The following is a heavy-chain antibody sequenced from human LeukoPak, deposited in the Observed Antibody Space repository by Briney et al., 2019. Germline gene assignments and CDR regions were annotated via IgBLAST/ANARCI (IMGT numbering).Heavy chain of an antibody. CDR2: IKQDGSEK. CDR3: ARVQRSYYDFWSGYDAIDI. V-gene: IGHV3-7*01. CDR1: GYTFGDYG. Sequence: GGSLRLSCAASGYTFGDYGMSWVRHVPGKGLEWVANIKQDGSEKYYVDSVKGRFTISRDNAKNSLYLQMNSLRAEDTAVYYCARVQRSYYDFWSGYDAIDIWGQGTMVTVSS. J-gene: IGHJ3*02. D-gene: IGHD3-3*01.